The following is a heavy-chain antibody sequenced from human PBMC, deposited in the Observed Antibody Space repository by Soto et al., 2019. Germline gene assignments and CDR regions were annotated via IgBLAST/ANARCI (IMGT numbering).Heavy chain of an antibody. D-gene: IGHD6-6*01. V-gene: IGHV4-4*02. CDR1: GGSISSSNW. J-gene: IGHJ6*02. CDR2: IYHSGST. Sequence: QVQLQESGPGLVKPSGTLSLTCAVSGGSISSSNWWSWVRQPPGKGLEWIGEIYHSGSTNYNPSRKRRVTIPVDKSKNQFSLKLSSVTAADTAVYYCALDRSSSHGGLYYYAMDVWGQGTTVTVSS. CDR3: ALDRSSSHGGLYYYAMDV.